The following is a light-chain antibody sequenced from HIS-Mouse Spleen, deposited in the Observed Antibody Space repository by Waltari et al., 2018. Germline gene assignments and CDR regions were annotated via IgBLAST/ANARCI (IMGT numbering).Light chain of an antibody. CDR3: QQRSNWPPYT. CDR2: DAS. Sequence: EIVLTQSPATLPLSPGERATRSCRASQSVSSYLAWYQQKPGQAPRLLIYDASNGATGIPARFSGSGSGTDFTLTISSLEPEDFAVYYCQQRSNWPPYTFGQGTKLEIK. CDR1: QSVSSY. J-gene: IGKJ2*01. V-gene: IGKV3-11*01.